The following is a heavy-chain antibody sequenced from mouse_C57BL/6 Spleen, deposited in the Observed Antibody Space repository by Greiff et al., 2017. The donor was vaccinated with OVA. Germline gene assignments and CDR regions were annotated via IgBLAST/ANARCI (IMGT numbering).Heavy chain of an antibody. CDR1: GYTFTDYY. CDR3: ARVDGYYLDY. Sequence: QVQLQQSGAELVRPGASVKLSCKASGYTFTDYYINWVKQRPGQGLEWIARIYPGSGNTYYNEKFKGKATLTAEKSSSTAYMQLSSLTSEDSAVYFCARVDGYYLDYWGQGTTLTVSS. V-gene: IGHV1-76*01. CDR2: IYPGSGNT. D-gene: IGHD2-3*01. J-gene: IGHJ2*01.